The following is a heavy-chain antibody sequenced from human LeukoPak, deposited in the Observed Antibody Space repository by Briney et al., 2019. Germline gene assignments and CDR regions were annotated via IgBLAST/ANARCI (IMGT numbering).Heavy chain of an antibody. J-gene: IGHJ4*02. Sequence: PGGSLRLSCAASGFTFSSYGMHWVRQAPGKGLEWVAVIRYDGSNKYYADSVKGRFTISRDNSKNTLYLQMNSLRAEDTAVYYCARDLTSGYSHYFDYWGQGTLVTVSS. CDR2: IRYDGSNK. CDR3: ARDLTSGYSHYFDY. V-gene: IGHV3-33*01. CDR1: GFTFSSYG. D-gene: IGHD3-22*01.